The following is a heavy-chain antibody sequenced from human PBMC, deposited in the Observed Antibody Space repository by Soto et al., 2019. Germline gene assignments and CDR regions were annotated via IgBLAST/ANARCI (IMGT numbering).Heavy chain of an antibody. Sequence: PGGSLRLSCAASGFTFSSYAMSWDRQAPGKGLEWVSAISGSGGSTYYADSVKGRFTISRDNSKNTLYLQMNSLRAEDTAVYYCAKVVAAPIGGFDYWGQGTLVTVSS. J-gene: IGHJ4*02. CDR2: ISGSGGST. V-gene: IGHV3-23*01. CDR3: AKVVAAPIGGFDY. D-gene: IGHD6-13*01. CDR1: GFTFSSYA.